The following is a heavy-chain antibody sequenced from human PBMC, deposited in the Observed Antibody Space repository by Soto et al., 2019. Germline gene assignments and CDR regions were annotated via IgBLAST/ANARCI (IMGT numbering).Heavy chain of an antibody. J-gene: IGHJ4*02. V-gene: IGHV3-9*01. D-gene: IGHD3-10*01. CDR2: ISWNSGSI. CDR1: GFTFDDYA. CDR3: AKAYAYGSGSYYWILDY. Sequence: EVQLVESGGGLVQPGRSLRLSCAASGFTFDDYAMHWVRQAPGKGLEWVSGISWNSGSIGYADSVKGRFTISRDNAKNSLYLQMNSLRAEDTALYYCAKAYAYGSGSYYWILDYWGQGTLVTVSS.